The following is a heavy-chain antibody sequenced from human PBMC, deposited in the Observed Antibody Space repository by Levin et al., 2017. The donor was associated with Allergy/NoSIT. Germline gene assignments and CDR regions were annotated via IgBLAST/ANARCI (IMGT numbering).Heavy chain of an antibody. D-gene: IGHD3-22*01. J-gene: IGHJ4*02. Sequence: GESLKISCKVSGYTLTELSMHWVRQAPGKGLEWMGGFDPEDGETIYAQKFQGRVTMTEDTSTDTAYMELSSLRSEDTAVYYCATDYDSSGYFDYWGQGTLVTVSS. V-gene: IGHV1-24*01. CDR3: ATDYDSSGYFDY. CDR2: FDPEDGET. CDR1: GYTLTELS.